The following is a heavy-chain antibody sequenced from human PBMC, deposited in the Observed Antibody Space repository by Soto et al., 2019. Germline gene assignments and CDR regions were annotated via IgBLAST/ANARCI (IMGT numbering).Heavy chain of an antibody. Sequence: QVQLVQSGAELKKPGASVNISCTASGFTFSDNLINWVRQVPGQGLEWMGWLNPDTGNTRYSETFQGRVTISRHPSASIAYLELSGLENEDXXXYFCARDIQSVGPRANDAFDVWGQGTMITVSS. CDR3: ARDIQSVGPRANDAFDV. CDR2: LNPDTGNT. D-gene: IGHD5-18*01. J-gene: IGHJ3*01. V-gene: IGHV1-3*01. CDR1: GFTFSDNL.